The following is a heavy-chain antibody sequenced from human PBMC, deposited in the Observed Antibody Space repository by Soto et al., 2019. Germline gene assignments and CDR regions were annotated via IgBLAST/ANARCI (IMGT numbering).Heavy chain of an antibody. D-gene: IGHD3-22*01. Sequence: LVKVSCKASGGTFSSYAISWVRQAPGQGLEWMGGIIPIFGTANYAQKFQGRVTITADESTSTAYMELSSLRSEDTAVYYCARGAYYYDSSGYYYTFDYWGQGTLVTVSS. J-gene: IGHJ4*02. CDR1: GGTFSSYA. CDR2: IIPIFGTA. CDR3: ARGAYYYDSSGYYYTFDY. V-gene: IGHV1-69*13.